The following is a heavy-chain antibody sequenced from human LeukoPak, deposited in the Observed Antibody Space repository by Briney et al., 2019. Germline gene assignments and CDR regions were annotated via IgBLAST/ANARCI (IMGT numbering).Heavy chain of an antibody. D-gene: IGHD2-2*01. V-gene: IGHV4-59*01. Sequence: PSETLSLTCTVSGGSISHYYWSWIRQSPGKGLEWIGYIYYSGTTNYNPSLKSRVTISVDTSKNQFSLKLSSVTAADTAVYYCAGYQDGMDVWGQGTTVTVSS. CDR3: AGYQDGMDV. CDR1: GGSISHYY. CDR2: IYYSGTT. J-gene: IGHJ6*02.